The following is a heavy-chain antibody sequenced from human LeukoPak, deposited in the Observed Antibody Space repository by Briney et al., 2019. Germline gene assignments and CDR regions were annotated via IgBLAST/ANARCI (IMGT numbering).Heavy chain of an antibody. CDR1: GGSISSYY. J-gene: IGHJ4*02. D-gene: IGHD4-17*01. V-gene: IGHV4-59*01. CDR2: IYYSGST. CDR3: ARQRDYGDYLDY. Sequence: SETLSLTCTVSGGSISSYYWSWIRQPPGKGLEWIGYIYYSGSTNYNPSLKSRVTISVDTSKNQFSLKLSSVTAADTAVYYCARQRDYGDYLDYWGQGTLVTVSS.